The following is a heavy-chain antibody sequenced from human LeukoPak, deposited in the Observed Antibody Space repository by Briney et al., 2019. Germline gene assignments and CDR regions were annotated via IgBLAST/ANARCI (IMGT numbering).Heavy chain of an antibody. Sequence: PGGSLRLSCTASGFTFRNYGMNWVRQAPGKGLEWVAGIWYDGSNKDYVDSVKGRFTISRDNSKNTLYLEMNSLRAEDTAVYYCARGRRDGYNLGYWGRGTLVAVSS. V-gene: IGHV3-33*01. D-gene: IGHD5-24*01. CDR3: ARGRRDGYNLGY. J-gene: IGHJ4*02. CDR1: GFTFRNYG. CDR2: IWYDGSNK.